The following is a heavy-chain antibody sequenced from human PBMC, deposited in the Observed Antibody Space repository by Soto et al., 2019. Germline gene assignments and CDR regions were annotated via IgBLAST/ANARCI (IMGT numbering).Heavy chain of an antibody. CDR2: ISFAGSIE. CDR3: ARSRHGSGSYTHFYYGFDV. J-gene: IGHJ6*02. V-gene: IGHV3-30-3*01. CDR1: GFTFISYA. Sequence: QVQLVESGGGVVQPGRSLRLSCAASGFTFISYAMRWVRQAPGKGLEWVAGISFAGSIEYYADSVKGRFTISSDKFKNTLYLEMNGLRSEDMAVYYCARSRHGSGSYTHFYYGFDVWGQGATVTVSS. D-gene: IGHD3-10*01.